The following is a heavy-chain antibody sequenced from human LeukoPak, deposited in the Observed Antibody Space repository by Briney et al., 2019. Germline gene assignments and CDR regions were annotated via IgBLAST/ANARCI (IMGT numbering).Heavy chain of an antibody. V-gene: IGHV5-51*01. J-gene: IGHJ4*02. CDR3: TREAGRYCSGGTCYFHRSFDY. D-gene: IGHD2-15*01. CDR2: IYPGDSDT. CDR1: GYSFNNYW. Sequence: GESLKISCKCSGYSFNNYWIAWVRQMPGKGLEWMGIIYPGDSDTRYSPSFQGQVTTSADKSISTAYLQWSSLKASDSAMYYCTREAGRYCSGGTCYFHRSFDYWGQGTLVTVSS.